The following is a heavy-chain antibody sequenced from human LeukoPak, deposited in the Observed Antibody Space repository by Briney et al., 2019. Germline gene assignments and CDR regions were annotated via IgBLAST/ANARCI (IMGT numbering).Heavy chain of an antibody. CDR3: ARDLGSSDPPDY. Sequence: PGGSLRLSCAASGFTFSSYSMNWVRQAPGKGLEWVSSISRSSRYIYYADSVKGRFTISRDNAKNSLYLQMNSLRAGDTAFYYCARDLGSSDPPDYWGQGTLVTVSS. V-gene: IGHV3-21*01. J-gene: IGHJ4*02. CDR1: GFTFSSYS. D-gene: IGHD6-6*01. CDR2: ISRSSRYI.